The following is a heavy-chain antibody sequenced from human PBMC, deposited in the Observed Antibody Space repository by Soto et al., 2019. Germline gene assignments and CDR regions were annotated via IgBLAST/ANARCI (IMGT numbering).Heavy chain of an antibody. Sequence: PGESLKISCKGSGYSFTSYWMGWVRQMPGKGLEWMGIIYPGDSDTRYSPSFQGQVTISADKSISTAYLQWSSLKASDTAMYYCARKRSYCSSTSCYRGPFDYWGQGTLVTVSS. V-gene: IGHV5-51*01. CDR2: IYPGDSDT. CDR3: ARKRSYCSSTSCYRGPFDY. D-gene: IGHD2-2*02. CDR1: GYSFTSYW. J-gene: IGHJ4*02.